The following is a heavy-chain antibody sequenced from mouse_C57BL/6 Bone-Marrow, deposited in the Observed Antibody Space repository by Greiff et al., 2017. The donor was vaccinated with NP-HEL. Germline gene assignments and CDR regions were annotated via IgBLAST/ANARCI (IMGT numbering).Heavy chain of an antibody. CDR1: GFTFSDYY. Sequence: EVHLVESGGGLVQPGGSLKLSCAASGFTFSDYYMYWVRQTPEKRLEWVAYISNGGGCTYYPDTVKGRFTISRDNAKNTLYLQMSRLKSEDTAMYYCARSVYTYFDVWGTGTTVTVAS. D-gene: IGHD2-12*01. CDR2: ISNGGGCT. J-gene: IGHJ1*03. V-gene: IGHV5-12*01. CDR3: ARSVYTYFDV.